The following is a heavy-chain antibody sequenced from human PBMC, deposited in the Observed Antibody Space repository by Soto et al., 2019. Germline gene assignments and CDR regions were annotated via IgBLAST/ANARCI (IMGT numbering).Heavy chain of an antibody. CDR2: INHSGST. CDR3: ARGKIFGVVIIPRRWFDP. J-gene: IGHJ5*02. V-gene: IGHV4-34*01. Sequence: SETLSLTCAVYCGSFSGYYWSWIRQPPGKGLEWIGEINHSGSTNYNPSLKSRVTISVDTSKNQFSLKLSSVTAADTAVYYCARGKIFGVVIIPRRWFDPWGQGTLVTVSS. D-gene: IGHD3-3*01. CDR1: CGSFSGYY.